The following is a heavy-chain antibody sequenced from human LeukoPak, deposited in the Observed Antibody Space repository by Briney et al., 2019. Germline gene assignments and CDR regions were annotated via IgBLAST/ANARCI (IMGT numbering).Heavy chain of an antibody. D-gene: IGHD2-2*01. CDR2: INPNSGGT. Sequence: ASVKVSCKASGYTFTDYYVHWVRQAPGQGLEWMGWINPNSGGTNYAQKFQGRVTMTRDTSISTAYMELSRLRSDDTAVYYCARDSGYCSSTSCYANYYFDYWGQGTLVTVSS. J-gene: IGHJ4*02. CDR1: GYTFTDYY. CDR3: ARDSGYCSSTSCYANYYFDY. V-gene: IGHV1-2*02.